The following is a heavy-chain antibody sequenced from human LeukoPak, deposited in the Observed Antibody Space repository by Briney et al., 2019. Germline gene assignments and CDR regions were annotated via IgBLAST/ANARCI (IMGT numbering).Heavy chain of an antibody. D-gene: IGHD1-1*01. CDR3: ARGPTISETGYFDY. CDR1: GGSFSRYY. J-gene: IGHJ4*03. Sequence: SETLSLTCAVYGGSFSRYYWSWIRQSPGKGLEWIAEINHRGDTNYNPSVKSRVTISVDTSKNQFSLKVTSLAAADTAVYFCARGPTISETGYFDYWGQGTLVTVSS. CDR2: INHRGDT. V-gene: IGHV4-34*01.